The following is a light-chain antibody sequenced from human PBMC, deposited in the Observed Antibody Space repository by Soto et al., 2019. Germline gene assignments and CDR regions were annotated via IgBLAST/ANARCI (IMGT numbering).Light chain of an antibody. CDR3: QQYENYWT. J-gene: IGKJ1*01. Sequence: IEVTQSPSTLSATAGDRVTITCRASQSISSWLAWYQHKPGKAPKLLIYDASNLDSGVPSRFSGSGSGTEFSLTISNLQPDDCATYYCQQYENYWTFGQGTKVDIK. CDR2: DAS. CDR1: QSISSW. V-gene: IGKV1-5*01.